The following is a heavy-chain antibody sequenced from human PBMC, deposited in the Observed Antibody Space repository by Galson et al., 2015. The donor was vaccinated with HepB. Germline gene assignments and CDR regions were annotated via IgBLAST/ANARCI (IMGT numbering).Heavy chain of an antibody. CDR2: ISYDGSNK. J-gene: IGHJ4*02. CDR1: GFTFSSYG. D-gene: IGHD3-16*02. Sequence: SLRLSCAASGFTFSSYGMHWVRQAPGKGLEWVAVISYDGSNKYYADSVKGRFTISRDNSKNTLYLQMNSLRAEDTAVYYCAKAKSTYYDYVWGSYRAFFDYWGQGTLVTVSS. V-gene: IGHV3-30*18. CDR3: AKAKSTYYDYVWGSYRAFFDY.